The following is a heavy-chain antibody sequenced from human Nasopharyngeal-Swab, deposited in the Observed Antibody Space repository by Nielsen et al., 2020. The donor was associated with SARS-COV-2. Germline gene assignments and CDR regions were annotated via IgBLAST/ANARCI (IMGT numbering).Heavy chain of an antibody. CDR2: ISGSGGST. J-gene: IGHJ4*02. Sequence: GESLKISCAASGFTFSTYAMYWVRQPPAKGLEWVSIISGSGGSTYYADSVKGRFTISRDNSKNTLYLQMNSLRAEDTAVYYCAKRDDYYESSGLGGWGQGTLVTVSS. CDR1: GFTFSTYA. V-gene: IGHV3-23*01. D-gene: IGHD3-22*01. CDR3: AKRDDYYESSGLGG.